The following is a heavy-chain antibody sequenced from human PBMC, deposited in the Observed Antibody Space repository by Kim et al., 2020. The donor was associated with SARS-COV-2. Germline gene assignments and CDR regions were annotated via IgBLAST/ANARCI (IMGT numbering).Heavy chain of an antibody. Sequence: YEDSVKCRFTTSRDNAKNSLYLQMNSLRAEDTALYYCAKGYRYGYGYFDYWGQGTLVTVSS. V-gene: IGHV3-9*01. D-gene: IGHD5-18*01. J-gene: IGHJ4*02. CDR3: AKGYRYGYGYFDY.